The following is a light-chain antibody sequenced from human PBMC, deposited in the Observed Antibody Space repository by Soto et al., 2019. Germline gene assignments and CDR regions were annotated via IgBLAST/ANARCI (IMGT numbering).Light chain of an antibody. J-gene: IGKJ2*01. CDR2: GAS. V-gene: IGKV3D-15*01. CDR3: QQYNNWPPYT. Sequence: EIVMTQSPATLSVSPGERATLSCRASQSVGSDLAWYQQKPGQAPRLLIYGASTRATGIPARFSGSGSGTEFTLTINSLQSEDFALYYCQQYNNWPPYTFGRGTKLEIK. CDR1: QSVGSD.